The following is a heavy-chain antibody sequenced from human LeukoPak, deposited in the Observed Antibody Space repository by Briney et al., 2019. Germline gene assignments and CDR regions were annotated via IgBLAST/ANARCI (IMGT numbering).Heavy chain of an antibody. D-gene: IGHD5-18*01. CDR3: AKDHGYGQQGY. V-gene: IGHV3-23*01. J-gene: IGHJ4*02. CDR2: FSGNGGST. CDR1: GFTFSSYA. Sequence: GGSLRLSCAASGFTFSSYAMSWVRQAPGKGLEWVSAFSGNGGSTLYADSVKDRFTISRDKSKNTLYLQMNSLRAEDTGLYYCAKDHGYGQQGYWGQGTLVTVSS.